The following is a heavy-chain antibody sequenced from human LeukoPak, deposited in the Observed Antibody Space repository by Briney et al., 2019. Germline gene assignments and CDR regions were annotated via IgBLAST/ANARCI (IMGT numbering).Heavy chain of an antibody. CDR2: ISGSGGST. V-gene: IGHV3-23*01. D-gene: IGHD6-19*01. CDR1: GFTFSSYA. J-gene: IGHJ4*02. Sequence: GGSLRLSCAASGFTFSSYAMSWVRQAPGKGLEWVSAISGSGGSTYYADSVKGRFTISRDNSKNTLYLQMNSLRAEDTAVYYCAKGEYSSGWEWYYFDYWGQGTLATVSS. CDR3: AKGEYSSGWEWYYFDY.